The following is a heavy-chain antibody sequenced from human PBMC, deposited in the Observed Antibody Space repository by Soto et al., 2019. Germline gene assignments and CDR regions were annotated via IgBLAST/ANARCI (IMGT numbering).Heavy chain of an antibody. J-gene: IGHJ5*02. CDR3: ARLDYYGSGHNWFDP. Sequence: GASVKVSCKASGYTFSGYYIHWLRQAPGQGLEWMGGIIPIFGTANYAQKFQGRVTITADESTSTAYMELSSLRSEDTAVYYCARLDYYGSGHNWFDPWGQGTLVTVSS. CDR1: GYTFSGYY. CDR2: IIPIFGTA. D-gene: IGHD3-10*01. V-gene: IGHV1-69*13.